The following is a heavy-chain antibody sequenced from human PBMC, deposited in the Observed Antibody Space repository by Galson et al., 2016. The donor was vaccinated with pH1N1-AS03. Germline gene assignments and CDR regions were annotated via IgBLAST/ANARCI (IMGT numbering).Heavy chain of an antibody. CDR3: ARSTSGRLCDD. V-gene: IGHV3-7*03. CDR1: GFTFSDYW. J-gene: IGHJ4*01. CDR2: IDQGGSVQ. Sequence: SLRLSCAVSGFTFSDYWMTWVRQAPGKGLEWLANIDQGGSVQRYVDSVKGRFTISRDNAKNALFLQMNSLRAEDTAVYYCARSTSGRLCDDWGHGTLVTVSS. D-gene: IGHD3-10*01.